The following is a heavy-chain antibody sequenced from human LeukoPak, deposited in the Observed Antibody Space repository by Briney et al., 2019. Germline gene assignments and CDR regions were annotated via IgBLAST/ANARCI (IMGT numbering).Heavy chain of an antibody. D-gene: IGHD3-22*01. CDR1: GFTFSNAW. Sequence: GSLRLSCAASGFTFSNAWMSWARQAPGKGLEWVGRIKSKTDGGTTDYAAPVKGRFTISRDGSKNTLYLQMNSLKTEDTAVYYCTTGAYDSSGYYYLDYWGQGTLVTVSS. J-gene: IGHJ4*02. CDR3: TTGAYDSSGYYYLDY. V-gene: IGHV3-15*01. CDR2: IKSKTDGGTT.